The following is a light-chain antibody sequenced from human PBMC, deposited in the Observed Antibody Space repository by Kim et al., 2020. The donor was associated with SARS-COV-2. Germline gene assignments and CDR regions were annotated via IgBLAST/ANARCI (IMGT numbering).Light chain of an antibody. Sequence: ASTGDRVTITCRASQGISSYLAWYQQKPGKAPKLLIYAASTLQSGVPSRFSGSGSGTDFTLTISCLQSEEFATYYCQQYYSYPYTFGQGTKLEI. CDR1: QGISSY. J-gene: IGKJ2*01. CDR3: QQYYSYPYT. CDR2: AAS. V-gene: IGKV1-8*01.